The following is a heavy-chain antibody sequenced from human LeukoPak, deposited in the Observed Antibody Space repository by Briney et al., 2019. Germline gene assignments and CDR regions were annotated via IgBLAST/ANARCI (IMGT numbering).Heavy chain of an antibody. CDR3: ARGQLVAQGYYYYYYMDV. Sequence: SXKVSCKASGGTFISYAISWVRQAPGQGLEWMGRIIPIFGTANYAQKFQGRVTITTDESTSTAYMELSSLRSEDTAVYYCARGQLVAQGYYYYYYMDVWGKGTTVTVSS. D-gene: IGHD6-13*01. CDR2: IIPIFGTA. CDR1: GGTFISYA. J-gene: IGHJ6*03. V-gene: IGHV1-69*05.